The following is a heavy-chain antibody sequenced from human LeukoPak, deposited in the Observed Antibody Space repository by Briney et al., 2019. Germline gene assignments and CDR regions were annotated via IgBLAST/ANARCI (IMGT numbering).Heavy chain of an antibody. Sequence: GGSLRLSCAASGFTFSSYGMHWVRQAPGKGLEWVAVIWYDGSNKYYADSVKGRFTISRDNSKNTLYLQMNSLRAEDTAVYYCAKCAWDSSGYYFVPFDYWGQGTLVTVSS. CDR2: IWYDGSNK. CDR1: GFTFSSYG. J-gene: IGHJ4*02. CDR3: AKCAWDSSGYYFVPFDY. V-gene: IGHV3-33*06. D-gene: IGHD3-22*01.